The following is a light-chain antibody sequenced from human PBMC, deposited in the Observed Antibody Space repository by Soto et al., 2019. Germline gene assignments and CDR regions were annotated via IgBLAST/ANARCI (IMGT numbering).Light chain of an antibody. J-gene: IGLJ1*01. V-gene: IGLV2-8*01. Sequence: SALTQHPSASVSPGQSVTISCPGTSIDVGGYDYVSWYQQHPGKAPKLMIYEVTIRPSGVSDRFSGSKSGKKASLTVSGVEAEDEADYYCILYTGGNPSEVFGHRTQVTV. CDR2: EVT. CDR3: ILYTGGNPSEV. CDR1: SIDVGGYDY.